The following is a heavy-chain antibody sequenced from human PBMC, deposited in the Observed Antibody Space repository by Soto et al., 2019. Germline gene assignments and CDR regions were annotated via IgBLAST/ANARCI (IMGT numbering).Heavy chain of an antibody. CDR3: AKDRPVGVRFLEWLPDLDY. D-gene: IGHD3-3*01. Sequence: GGSLRLSCAASGFTFSSYGMHWVRQAPGKGLEWVAVISYDGSNKYYADSVKGRFTISRDNSKNTLYLQMNSLRAEDTAVYYCAKDRPVGVRFLEWLPDLDYWGQGTLVTVSS. CDR1: GFTFSSYG. V-gene: IGHV3-30*18. CDR2: ISYDGSNK. J-gene: IGHJ4*02.